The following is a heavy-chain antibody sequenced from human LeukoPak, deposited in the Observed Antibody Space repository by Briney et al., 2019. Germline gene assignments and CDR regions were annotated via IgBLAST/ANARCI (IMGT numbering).Heavy chain of an antibody. Sequence: GGTLRLSCAASGFTFSSYGMSGVRQAPGKGLDWVSAISGSGGSTYYADSVKGRFTITRDNDKNSLYLQMNSLRAEDTAVYYCRGSYFSYAFDIWGQGTMVTVSS. CDR3: RGSYFSYAFDI. V-gene: IGHV3-23*01. CDR1: GFTFSSYG. J-gene: IGHJ3*02. D-gene: IGHD1-26*01. CDR2: ISGSGGST.